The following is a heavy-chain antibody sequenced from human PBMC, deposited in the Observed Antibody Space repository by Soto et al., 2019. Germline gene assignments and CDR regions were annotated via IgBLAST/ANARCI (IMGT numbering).Heavy chain of an antibody. CDR1: GGSISSYY. CDR3: ARGGILDY. Sequence: ETLSLTCTVSGGSISSYYWSWIRQPPGKGLEWIGYIYYSGSTNYNPSLKSRVTISVDTSKNQFSLKLSSVTAADTAVYYCARGGILDYWGQGTLVTVSS. CDR2: IYYSGST. J-gene: IGHJ4*02. V-gene: IGHV4-59*01. D-gene: IGHD5-18*01.